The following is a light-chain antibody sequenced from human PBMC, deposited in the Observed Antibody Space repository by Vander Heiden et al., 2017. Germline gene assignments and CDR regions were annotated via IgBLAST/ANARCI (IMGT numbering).Light chain of an antibody. CDR3: QQSYSTPYT. V-gene: IGKV1-39*01. CDR2: AAS. Sequence: DIQMTQPPSSLSASVGDRVTITCRASQSISSYLNWYQQKRGKAPKVLIYAASSLQSGVPSRFSGSGSGTDFTLTISSLQPEDFATYYCQQSYSTPYTFGQGTKVEIK. CDR1: QSISSY. J-gene: IGKJ2*01.